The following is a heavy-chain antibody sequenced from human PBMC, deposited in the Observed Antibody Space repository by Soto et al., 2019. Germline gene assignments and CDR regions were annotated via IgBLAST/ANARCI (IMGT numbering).Heavy chain of an antibody. J-gene: IGHJ1*01. Sequence: QVQLQQWGAGLLKPSETLSLTCAVYGGSFSGYYWSWIRQPPGKGLEWIGEINHSGSTNYNPSLKSRVTISVDTSKNQFSLKLSSVTAADTAVYYCARVALRIAVAGRGGYFQHWGQGTLVTVSS. V-gene: IGHV4-34*01. D-gene: IGHD6-19*01. CDR3: ARVALRIAVAGRGGYFQH. CDR1: GGSFSGYY. CDR2: INHSGST.